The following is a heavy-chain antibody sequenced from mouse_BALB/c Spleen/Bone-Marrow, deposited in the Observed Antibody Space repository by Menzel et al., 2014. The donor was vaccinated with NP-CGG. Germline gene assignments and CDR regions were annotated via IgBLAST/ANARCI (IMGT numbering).Heavy chain of an antibody. Sequence: EVQLQQSGAELVKPGASVKLSCTASGFNIKDTYMHWVNQRPEQGLEWIGRIDPANGNTKYDPKFQGKATIRAATSSNTAYLQLSSLTSEDTAVYYCASYRYAWYFDVWGAGTTVTVPP. J-gene: IGHJ1*01. D-gene: IGHD2-14*01. V-gene: IGHV14-3*02. CDR1: GFNIKDTY. CDR2: IDPANGNT. CDR3: ASYRYAWYFDV.